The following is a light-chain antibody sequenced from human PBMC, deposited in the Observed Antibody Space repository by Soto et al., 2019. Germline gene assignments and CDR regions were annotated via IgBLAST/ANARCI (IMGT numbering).Light chain of an antibody. Sequence: DIQMTQSPSTLSASVGDRVTITCRASQSVSSWLAWYQQKPGKAPRLLIYKASSLDSGIPSRFSGSGSGTDFTLTISSLEPEDFAVYYCQQRSNWPPTFVPGTRWIS. J-gene: IGKJ1*01. CDR1: QSVSSW. CDR2: KAS. V-gene: IGKV1-5*03. CDR3: QQRSNWPPT.